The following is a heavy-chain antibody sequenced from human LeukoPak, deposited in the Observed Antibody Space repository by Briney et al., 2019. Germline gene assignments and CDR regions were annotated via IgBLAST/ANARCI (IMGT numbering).Heavy chain of an antibody. D-gene: IGHD2-2*01. CDR2: IYHSGST. J-gene: IGHJ4*02. V-gene: IGHV4-61*02. CDR3: ARLPAPIYYFDY. Sequence: SQTLSLTCTVSGGSISSGSYYWSWIRQPAGKGLEWIGRIYHSGSTYYNPSLKSRVTISVDTSKNQFSLKLRSVTAADTAVYYCARLPAPIYYFDYWGQGTLVTVSS. CDR1: GGSISSGSYY.